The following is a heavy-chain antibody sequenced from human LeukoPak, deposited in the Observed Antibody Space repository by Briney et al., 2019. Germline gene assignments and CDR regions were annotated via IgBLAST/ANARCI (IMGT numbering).Heavy chain of an antibody. CDR1: GGSFSGYY. D-gene: IGHD2/OR15-2a*01. CDR2: INHSGST. J-gene: IGHJ6*02. V-gene: IGHV4-34*01. Sequence: SETLSLTCAVYGGSFSGYYWSWIRQPPGKGLEWIGEINHSGSTNYNPSLKGRVTISVDTSKNQFSLKLSSVTAADTAVYYCATFPNYYYYGMHVWGQGTTVTVSS. CDR3: ATFPNYYYYGMHV.